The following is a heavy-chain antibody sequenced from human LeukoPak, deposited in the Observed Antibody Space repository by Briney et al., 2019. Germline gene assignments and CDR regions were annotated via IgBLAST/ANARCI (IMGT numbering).Heavy chain of an antibody. Sequence: GASVKVSCKASGYTFTSYGISWVRQAPGQGLEWMGWISAYNGNTNYAQKLQGRVTMTTDTSTSTAYMELRSLRSDDTAVYYCARSTHLRIRGGFYHYWGQGALVTVSS. CDR2: ISAYNGNT. CDR1: GYTFTSYG. CDR3: ARSTHLRIRGGFYHY. V-gene: IGHV1-18*01. D-gene: IGHD2-15*01. J-gene: IGHJ4*02.